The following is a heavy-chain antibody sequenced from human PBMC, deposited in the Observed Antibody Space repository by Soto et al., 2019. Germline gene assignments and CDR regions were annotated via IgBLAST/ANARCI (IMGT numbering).Heavy chain of an antibody. D-gene: IGHD1-26*01. Sequence: HPGGSLRLSCAASGFTFSNHAMSRVRQAPGKGLEWVSGISDSGGLTYYADSVKGRFSMSRDNSKNTLYLQMKNLRAEDTAVYFCAKRQGIGEATKNFEFWCQGTLFNVSS. J-gene: IGHJ4*02. CDR1: GFTFSNHA. V-gene: IGHV3-23*01. CDR3: AKRQGIGEATKNFEF. CDR2: ISDSGGLT.